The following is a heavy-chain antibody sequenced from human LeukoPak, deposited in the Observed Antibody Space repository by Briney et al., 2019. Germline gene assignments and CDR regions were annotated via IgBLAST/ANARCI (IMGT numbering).Heavy chain of an antibody. Sequence: GGSLRLSCAASGFTFSSYWMHWVRQAPGKGLVWVSRINSDGSSTSYADSVKGRFTISRDNAKNTLYLQMNSLRVEDTAVYYCARGIDYGDYVGWFDPWGQGTLVTVSS. D-gene: IGHD4-17*01. CDR2: INSDGSST. CDR3: ARGIDYGDYVGWFDP. V-gene: IGHV3-74*01. J-gene: IGHJ5*02. CDR1: GFTFSSYW.